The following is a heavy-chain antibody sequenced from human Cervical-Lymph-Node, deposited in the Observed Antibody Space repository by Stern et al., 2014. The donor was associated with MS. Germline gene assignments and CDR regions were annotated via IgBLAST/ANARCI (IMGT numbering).Heavy chain of an antibody. CDR1: GFIFSSYW. D-gene: IGHD3-22*01. J-gene: IGHJ4*02. CDR2: ISKDGSET. Sequence: EDQLVESGGGLVQPGGSLRLSCEASGFIFSSYWMSWVRQAPGKGLEWVAYISKDGSETSYVDSVKDRFIISRDNCTNSLDMQINSLRAEDTAVYYCARGRLGYYYDSNGYYYDNWGQGTLVTVSS. CDR3: ARGRLGYYYDSNGYYYDN. V-gene: IGHV3-7*01.